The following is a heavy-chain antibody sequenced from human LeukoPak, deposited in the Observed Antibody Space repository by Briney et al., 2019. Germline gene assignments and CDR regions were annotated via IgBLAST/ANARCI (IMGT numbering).Heavy chain of an antibody. CDR1: GYTFTSYD. CDR2: MNPNSGNT. D-gene: IGHD6-19*01. V-gene: IGHV1-8*01. J-gene: IGHJ3*02. Sequence: WASVKVSCKASGYTFTSYDINWVRQATGQGLEWMGWMNPNSGNTGYAQKFQGRVTMTRNTSISTAYMELSSLRSEDTAVYYCARPRYSSLDHAFDIWGQGTMVTVSS. CDR3: ARPRYSSLDHAFDI.